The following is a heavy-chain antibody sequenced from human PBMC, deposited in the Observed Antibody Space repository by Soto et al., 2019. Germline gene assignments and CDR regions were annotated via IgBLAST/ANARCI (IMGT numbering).Heavy chain of an antibody. CDR1: GGSISSGGYY. J-gene: IGHJ6*02. CDR3: AREGPLGYCSGGSCYSAYYYYGMDV. D-gene: IGHD2-15*01. CDR2: IYYSGST. Sequence: QVQLQESGPGLVKPSQTLSLTCTVSGGSISSGGYYWSWIRQHPGKGLEWIGYIYYSGSTYYNPSLKSRVTISVDTSKNQFSLKLSSVPAADTAVYYCAREGPLGYCSGGSCYSAYYYYGMDVWGQGTTVTVSS. V-gene: IGHV4-31*03.